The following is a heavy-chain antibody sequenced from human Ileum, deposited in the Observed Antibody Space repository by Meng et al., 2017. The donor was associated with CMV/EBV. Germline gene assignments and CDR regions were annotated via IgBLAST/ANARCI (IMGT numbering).Heavy chain of an antibody. J-gene: IGHJ6*02. Sequence: GEALKISWAASGFIFICYDMHWVRQVTGKGLEGGSAIGTVGDTYYPDTVKGRFTISREDAKNSLYLQMKNLRAGDTAVYYCAREIRGSSGGHYYYGMDVWGQGTMVTVSS. CDR3: AREIRGSSGGHYYYGMDV. CDR1: GFIFICYD. D-gene: IGHD6-6*01. CDR2: IGTVGDT. V-gene: IGHV3-13*01.